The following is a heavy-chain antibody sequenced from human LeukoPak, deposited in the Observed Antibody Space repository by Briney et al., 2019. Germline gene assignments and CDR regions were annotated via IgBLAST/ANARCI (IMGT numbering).Heavy chain of an antibody. CDR1: GFTFSSYA. V-gene: IGHV3-23*01. Sequence: GGSLRLSCAASGFTFSSYAMSWVRQAPGKGLEWVSAISGSGGSTYYADSVKGRFTISRDDSKNTLYLQMNSLRAEDTAVYYCAKEGSGSSWYLGTDYWGQGTLVTVSS. J-gene: IGHJ4*02. CDR2: ISGSGGST. CDR3: AKEGSGSSWYLGTDY. D-gene: IGHD6-13*01.